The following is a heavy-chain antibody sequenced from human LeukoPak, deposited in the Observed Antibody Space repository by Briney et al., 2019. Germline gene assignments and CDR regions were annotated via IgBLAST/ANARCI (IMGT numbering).Heavy chain of an antibody. D-gene: IGHD3-10*01. V-gene: IGHV3-21*01. CDR3: ARVTTYYYGSGSYGHYYQYMDV. CDR1: GFTFSSYS. J-gene: IGHJ6*03. CDR2: IISSSSYI. Sequence: PGGSLRLSCAASGFTFSSYSMNGVRQAPGKGLEGVSSIISSSSYIYYAASVKGRFTISRDNAKNSLYLQMNSLRAEDRAVYYCARVTTYYYGSGSYGHYYQYMDVWGKGTTVTVSS.